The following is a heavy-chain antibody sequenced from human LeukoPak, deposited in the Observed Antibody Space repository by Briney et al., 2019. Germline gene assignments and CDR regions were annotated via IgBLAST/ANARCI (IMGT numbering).Heavy chain of an antibody. V-gene: IGHV4-59*01. CDR2: IYYSGST. CDR1: GDSINNYY. CDR3: ARPYYYGSGSYYNWYLDL. Sequence: PSETLSLTCTVSGDSINNYYWSWIRQPPGKGLEYNGYIYYSGSTNYNPSLKSRVTMSVDTSKNQLSLKLSSVTVADPAVYYLARPYYYGSGSYYNWYLDLWGRGTLVTVSS. J-gene: IGHJ2*01. D-gene: IGHD3-10*01.